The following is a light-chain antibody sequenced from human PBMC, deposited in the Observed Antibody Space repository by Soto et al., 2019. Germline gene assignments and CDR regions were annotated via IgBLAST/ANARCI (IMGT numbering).Light chain of an antibody. J-gene: IGKJ4*01. CDR2: DAS. V-gene: IGKV1-5*01. CDR3: QHYNSYLT. CDR1: QSISSW. Sequence: DIQMTQSPSTLSASVGDRVTITCRSSQSISSWLAWYQQKPGKAPKVLIYDASSLESGVPSRFSCSGSWTEFTLTISCLQPDDFATYYCQHYNSYLTFGGGTKVDIK.